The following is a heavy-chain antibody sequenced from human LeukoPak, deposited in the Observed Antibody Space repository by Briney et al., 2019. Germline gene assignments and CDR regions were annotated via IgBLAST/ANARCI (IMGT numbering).Heavy chain of an antibody. CDR2: IKQDGSEK. CDR1: GFTFSSYW. CDR3: ARDRCTSTSCFFDY. V-gene: IGHV3-7*01. D-gene: IGHD2-2*01. Sequence: GSLRLSCAASGFTFSSYWMTWVRQAPGKGLEWVANIKQDGSEKYYVDSVKGRFTISRDSAKNSLYLQMNSLRAEDTAVYYCARDRCTSTSCFFDYWGQGTLVTVSS. J-gene: IGHJ4*02.